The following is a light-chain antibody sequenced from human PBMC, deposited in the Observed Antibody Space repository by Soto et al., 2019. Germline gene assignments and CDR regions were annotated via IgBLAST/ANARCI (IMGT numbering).Light chain of an antibody. J-gene: IGKJ1*01. CDR2: GAS. V-gene: IGKV3-20*01. Sequence: EIVLTQSPGTLSLSPGERATLSCRASQSVSNTYLAWYQQNPGQAPRLLIYGASNRATGIPDRFSGSGSGTDFTLTISRLEPEAFAVYYCKQYGSSGTFGQGTKVDIK. CDR3: KQYGSSGT. CDR1: QSVSNTY.